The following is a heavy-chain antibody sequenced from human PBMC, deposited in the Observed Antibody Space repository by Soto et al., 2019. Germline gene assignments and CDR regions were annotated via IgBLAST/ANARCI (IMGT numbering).Heavy chain of an antibody. D-gene: IGHD3-10*01. CDR2: INPNSGGT. CDR3: ARDYRGNTSGSYPHFDY. Sequence: ASVNVSCKASGYTVTDYYIQWVRQAPGQGLEWMGWINPNSGGTDYAQKFQGRVTMTRDTSISTAYMELTGLTSDDTALYFCARDYRGNTSGSYPHFDYWGQGTPVIVSS. CDR1: GYTVTDYY. J-gene: IGHJ4*02. V-gene: IGHV1-2*02.